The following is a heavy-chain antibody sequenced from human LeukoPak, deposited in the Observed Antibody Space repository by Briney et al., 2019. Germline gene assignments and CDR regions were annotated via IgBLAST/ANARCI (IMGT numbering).Heavy chain of an antibody. J-gene: IGHJ4*02. CDR2: MSYDGSNK. Sequence: GGSLRLSCAASGFTFSSYGMHWVRQAPGKGLEWVAVMSYDGSNKYYADSVQGRFTISRDNSKNTLYLQMNSLRAEDTAVYYCSKDHSSSWYRIDYWGQGTLVTVSS. CDR3: SKDHSSSWYRIDY. CDR1: GFTFSSYG. V-gene: IGHV3-30*18. D-gene: IGHD6-13*01.